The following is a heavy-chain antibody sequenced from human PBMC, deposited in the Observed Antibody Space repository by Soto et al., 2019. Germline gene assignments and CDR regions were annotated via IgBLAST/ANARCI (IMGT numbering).Heavy chain of an antibody. CDR3: ARFLRGGNTNWFDP. CDR2: IYYSGST. Sequence: QLQLQESGPGLVKPSETLSLTCTVSGGSISSSSYYWGWIRQPPGKGLEWIGSIYYSGSTYYNPSLKSRVTISVDTSKNQFSLKLSSVTAADTAVYYCARFLRGGNTNWFDPWGQGTLVTVSS. D-gene: IGHD2-15*01. V-gene: IGHV4-39*01. CDR1: GGSISSSSYY. J-gene: IGHJ5*02.